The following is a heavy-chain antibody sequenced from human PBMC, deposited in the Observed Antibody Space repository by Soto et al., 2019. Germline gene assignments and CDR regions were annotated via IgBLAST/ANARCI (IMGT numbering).Heavy chain of an antibody. V-gene: IGHV4-4*07. CDR2: IFSSGST. D-gene: IGHD5-12*01. J-gene: IGHJ4*02. Sequence: SETLSLTCTVSGGSINTFYWSWVRQPAGKGLEWIGRIFSSGSTSFNPSLESRVAMSADTSKNHFSLNLSSVTAADMAVYYCAREGSYSAYNFAHGIQLWSFDFWGQGALVTVSS. CDR1: GGSINTFY. CDR3: AREGSYSAYNFAHGIQLWSFDF.